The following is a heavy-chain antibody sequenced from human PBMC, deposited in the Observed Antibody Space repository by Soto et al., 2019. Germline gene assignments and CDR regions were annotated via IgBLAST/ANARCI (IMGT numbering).Heavy chain of an antibody. CDR1: GGSISSSSCY. CDR3: ARHHFDGYDIHKFDP. V-gene: IGHV4-39*01. D-gene: IGHD3-9*01. J-gene: IGHJ5*02. Sequence: SETLSLTCTVSGGSISSSSCYWGWIRQPPGKGLEWIGSIYYRGSTYYNPSLKSRVTISVDTSKNQFSLKLSSVTAADTAVYYCARHHFDGYDIHKFDPWGQGTLVTVSS. CDR2: IYYRGST.